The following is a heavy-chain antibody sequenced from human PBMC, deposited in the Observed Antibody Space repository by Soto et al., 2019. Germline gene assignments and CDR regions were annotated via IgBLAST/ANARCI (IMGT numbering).Heavy chain of an antibody. Sequence: GSLRLSCAASGFSFNTYEMNWVRQAPGKGLEWVSYISTSGSTIYYADSVKGRFTISRDNGKNSLYLQMNSLRAEDTAVYYCAYGGSCDYWGQGTQVTVSS. V-gene: IGHV3-48*03. CDR1: GFSFNTYE. CDR3: AYGGSCDY. J-gene: IGHJ4*02. CDR2: ISTSGSTI. D-gene: IGHD1-26*01.